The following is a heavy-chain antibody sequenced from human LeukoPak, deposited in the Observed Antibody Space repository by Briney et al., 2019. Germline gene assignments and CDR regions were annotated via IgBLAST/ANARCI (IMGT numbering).Heavy chain of an antibody. CDR2: MNTNSGNT. V-gene: IGHV1-8*03. D-gene: IGHD1-7*01. CDR3: ARELELED. J-gene: IGHJ4*02. CDR1: GYTFTSYG. Sequence: ASVKVSCKASGYTFTSYGISWVRQATGQGLEWMGWMNTNSGNTGYAQKFQGRVTIIRNTSISTAYMELSSLRSEDTAVYYCARELELEDWGQGTLVTVSS.